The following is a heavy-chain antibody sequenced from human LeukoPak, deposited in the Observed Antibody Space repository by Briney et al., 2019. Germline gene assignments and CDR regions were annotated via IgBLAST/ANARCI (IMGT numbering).Heavy chain of an antibody. CDR2: ISGSGGST. CDR3: AKDPSITMIVVVITGFDY. V-gene: IGHV3-23*01. Sequence: GGSLRLSCAASGFTFSSYAMSWVRQAPGKGLEWVSAISGSGGSTYYADSVKGRFTISRDNSKNTLYLQMNSLRAEDTAVYCCAKDPSITMIVVVITGFDYWGQGTLVTVSS. J-gene: IGHJ4*02. CDR1: GFTFSSYA. D-gene: IGHD3-22*01.